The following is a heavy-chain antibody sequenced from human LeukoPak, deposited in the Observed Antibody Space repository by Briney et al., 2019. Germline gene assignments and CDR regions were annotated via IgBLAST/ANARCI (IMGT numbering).Heavy chain of an antibody. CDR2: ISGSGGST. Sequence: GGSLRLSCAASGFTFSSYAMSWVRQAPGKGLEWVSAISGSGGSTYYADSVTGRFTISRDNSKNTLYLQMNSLRAEDTAVYYCAKDYGYDSSGYWGQGTLVTVSS. CDR1: GFTFSSYA. J-gene: IGHJ4*02. V-gene: IGHV3-23*01. D-gene: IGHD3-22*01. CDR3: AKDYGYDSSGY.